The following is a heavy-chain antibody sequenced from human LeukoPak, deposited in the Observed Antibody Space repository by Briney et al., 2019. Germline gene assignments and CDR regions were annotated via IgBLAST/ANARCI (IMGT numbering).Heavy chain of an antibody. CDR1: GGSISSGGHY. CDR3: ARWGPSAFDM. CDR2: IYYSGSI. J-gene: IGHJ3*02. D-gene: IGHD3-16*01. Sequence: SETLSLTCTVSGGSISSGGHYWSWIRQYPGKGLEWIGYIYYSGSIYYNPSLKSRVTISVDTSKNQFSLKLSSVTAADTAVYYCARWGPSAFDMWGQGTKVTVSS. V-gene: IGHV4-31*03.